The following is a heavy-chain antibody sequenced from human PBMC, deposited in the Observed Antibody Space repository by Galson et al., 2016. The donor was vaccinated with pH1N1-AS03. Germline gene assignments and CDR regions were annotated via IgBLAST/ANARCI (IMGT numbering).Heavy chain of an antibody. V-gene: IGHV3-7*01. Sequence: SLRLSCAASGFTFRSYWMTWVRQAPGKGLEWVANIKQDGSENYSLDSVKGRFTFSRDNVENSVYLQLSSLKVEDTAMYYCARIKGGGNSDGFDIWGRGKKVIVSS. D-gene: IGHD4-23*01. CDR3: ARIKGGGNSDGFDI. J-gene: IGHJ3*02. CDR2: IKQDGSEN. CDR1: GFTFRSYW.